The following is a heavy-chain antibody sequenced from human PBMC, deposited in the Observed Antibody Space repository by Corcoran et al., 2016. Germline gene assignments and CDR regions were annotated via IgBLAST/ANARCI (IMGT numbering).Heavy chain of an antibody. V-gene: IGHV1-46*01. D-gene: IGHD3-3*01. CDR2: INPSGGST. CDR1: GYTFTSYY. J-gene: IGHJ3*02. CDR3: ARVGITIFGIESLDAFDI. Sequence: QVQLVQSGAEVKKPGASVKVSCKASGYTFTSYYMHWVRQAPGQGLEWMGIINPSGGSTSYAQKFQGRVTMTRDTSTSTVYMELSSLRSEDTAVYYCARVGITIFGIESLDAFDIWGQGTMVTVSS.